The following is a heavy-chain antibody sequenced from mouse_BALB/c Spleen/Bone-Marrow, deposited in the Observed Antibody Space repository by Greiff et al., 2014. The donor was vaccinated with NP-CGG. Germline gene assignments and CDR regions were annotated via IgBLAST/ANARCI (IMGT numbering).Heavy chain of an antibody. Sequence: QVQLQQPGAELMKPGASVKISCKATGYTFSSYWIEWVKQRPGHGLEWIGEILPGSGSTNYNEKFKGKATFTADTSSNTAYMQLSPLSSGVSAFYCWARGGGRGGYWYFDVWGAGTTVTVSS. J-gene: IGHJ1*01. CDR2: ILPGSGST. D-gene: IGHD3-3*01. V-gene: IGHV1-9*01. CDR1: GYTFSSYW. CDR3: ARGGGRGGYWYFDV.